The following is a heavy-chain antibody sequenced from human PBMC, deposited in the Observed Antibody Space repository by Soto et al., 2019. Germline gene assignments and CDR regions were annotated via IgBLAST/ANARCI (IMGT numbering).Heavy chain of an antibody. Sequence: QVQLVQSGAEVKKPGSSVKVSCKASGGTFSSYAISWVRQAPGQGLEWMGEIIPIFGTANYAQKFQGRVTITADESTSTAYMELCSMRSEDTAVYYCARDRGASSGYYPYWFDPWGKGTLVTVSS. V-gene: IGHV1-69*12. J-gene: IGHJ5*02. CDR1: GGTFSSYA. CDR3: ARDRGASSGYYPYWFDP. CDR2: IIPIFGTA. D-gene: IGHD3-22*01.